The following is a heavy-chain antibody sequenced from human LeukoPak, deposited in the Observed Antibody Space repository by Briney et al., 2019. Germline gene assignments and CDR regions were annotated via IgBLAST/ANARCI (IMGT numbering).Heavy chain of an antibody. D-gene: IGHD3-16*02. CDR3: TTARVHYDYVWGSYRYYMDV. CDR1: GFTFSNAW. CDR2: IKSKTDGGTT. J-gene: IGHJ6*03. Sequence: PGGSLRLSCAASGFTFSNAWMSWVRQAPGKGLEWVGRIKSKTDGGTTDYAAPVKGRFTISRDDSKNTLYLQMNSLKTEDTAVYYCTTARVHYDYVWGSYRYYMDVWGKGTTVTVSS. V-gene: IGHV3-15*01.